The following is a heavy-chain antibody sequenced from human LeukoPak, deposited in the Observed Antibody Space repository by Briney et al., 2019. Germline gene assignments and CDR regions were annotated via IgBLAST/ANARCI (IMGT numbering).Heavy chain of an antibody. V-gene: IGHV1-2*02. J-gene: IGHJ3*02. CDR2: INPNSGGT. Sequence: ASVKVPCKASGYTFTGYYMHWVRQAPGQGLEWMGWINPNSGGTNYAQKFQGRVTMTRDTSISTAYMELSRLRSDDTAVYYCASLDIVVVPARYDAFDIWGQGTMVTVSS. D-gene: IGHD2-2*01. CDR3: ASLDIVVVPARYDAFDI. CDR1: GYTFTGYY.